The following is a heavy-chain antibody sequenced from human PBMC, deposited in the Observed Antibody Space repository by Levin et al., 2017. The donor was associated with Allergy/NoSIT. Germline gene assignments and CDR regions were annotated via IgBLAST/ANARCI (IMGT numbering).Heavy chain of an antibody. CDR3: ARDGSRRIAVAGALDY. CDR2: IWYDGSNK. Sequence: LSLTCAASGFTFSSSGMHWVRQAPGKGLEWVAVIWYDGSNKYYADSVKGRFTISRDNSKNTLYLQMNSLRAEDTAVYYCARDGSRRIAVAGALDYWGQGTLVTVSS. CDR1: GFTFSSSG. J-gene: IGHJ4*02. V-gene: IGHV3-33*01. D-gene: IGHD6-19*01.